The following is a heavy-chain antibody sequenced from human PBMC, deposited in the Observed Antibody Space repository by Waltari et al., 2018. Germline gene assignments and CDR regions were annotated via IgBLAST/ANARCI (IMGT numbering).Heavy chain of an antibody. V-gene: IGHV3-43*01. Sequence: EVQLVESGGVVVQPGGSLRLSCAASGFVFHDYTMHWVRQRPGGGLQWVSLISSDSTVRQYADSVMGRFTMSRDNIKNSLYLQMNSLKTEDSALYYCVKDVMGGSYGMDVWGQGTTVTVSS. D-gene: IGHD5-12*01. CDR3: VKDVMGGSYGMDV. J-gene: IGHJ6*02. CDR2: ISSDSTVR. CDR1: GFVFHDYT.